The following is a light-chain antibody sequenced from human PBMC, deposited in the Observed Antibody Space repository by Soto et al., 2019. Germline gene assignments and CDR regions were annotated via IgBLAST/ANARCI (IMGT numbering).Light chain of an antibody. CDR3: QHIDTFRLT. Sequence: DIQMTQSPSTLSATAGDRVTITCRASQSISSWLAWYQHKPGKAPKLLIYDASTLESGVPSRFSGSGSGTEFTLTVTSLQPEDFATYYCQHIDTFRLTFGGGTKVELK. V-gene: IGKV1-5*01. CDR2: DAS. J-gene: IGKJ4*01. CDR1: QSISSW.